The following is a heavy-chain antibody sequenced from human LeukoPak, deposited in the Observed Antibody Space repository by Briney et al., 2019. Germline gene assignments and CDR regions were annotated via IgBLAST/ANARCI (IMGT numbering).Heavy chain of an antibody. CDR2: TSHSGTT. CDR3: AKTTRASIRSAFDI. D-gene: IGHD1-7*01. Sequence: SETLSLTCTVSGGSITTSSYYWGWVRQPPGKGLEWIGCTSHSGTTFYSPSLRSRVSTSVDTSNSQFSLKLSSMTATDTAVYYCAKTTRASIRSAFDIWGQGTLVTVSS. J-gene: IGHJ3*02. V-gene: IGHV4-39*01. CDR1: GGSITTSSYY.